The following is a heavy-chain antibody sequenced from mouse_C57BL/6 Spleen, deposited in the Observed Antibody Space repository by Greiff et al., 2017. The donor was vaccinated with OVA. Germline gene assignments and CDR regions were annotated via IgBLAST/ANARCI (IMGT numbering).Heavy chain of an antibody. J-gene: IGHJ1*03. CDR2: IWSGGST. D-gene: IGHD1-1*01. CDR3: ARNYYYGSWDFDV. V-gene: IGHV2-2*01. Sequence: VQLQQSGPGLVQPSQSLSITCTVSGFSLTSYGVHWVRQSPGKGLEWLGVIWSGGSTDYNAAFISRLSISKDNSKSQVFFKMTSLQADDTAIYYCARNYYYGSWDFDVWGTGTTVTVSS. CDR1: GFSLTSYG.